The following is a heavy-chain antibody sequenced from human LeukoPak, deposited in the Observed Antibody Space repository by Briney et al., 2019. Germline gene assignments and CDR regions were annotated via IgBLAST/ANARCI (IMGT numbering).Heavy chain of an antibody. CDR2: IGGGDDI. V-gene: IGHV3-23*01. CDR1: GFTFSNYA. J-gene: IGHJ4*02. Sequence: GGSLRLSCAASGFTFSNYAMNWVRQAPGKGLEWVAGIGGGDDIHYADSVKGRFTGSRDDSKNTLYQQMSSLRIEDTAVYYCAKDATPFNSIWDYYDSWGQGTLVTVSA. D-gene: IGHD7-27*01. CDR3: AKDATPFNSIWDYYDS.